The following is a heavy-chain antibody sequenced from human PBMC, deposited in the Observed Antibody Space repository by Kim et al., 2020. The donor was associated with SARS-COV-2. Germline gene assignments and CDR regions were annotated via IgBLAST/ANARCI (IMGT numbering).Heavy chain of an antibody. CDR3: ARGGYCSSTSCPYYYYMDV. D-gene: IGHD2-2*01. Sequence: GGSLRLFCAASGFTFSSYEINWVRQAPGKGLDWVSYISSSGSTKYYADSVKGRFTISRDNAKNSLFLQMNSLRAEDTAVYYCARGGYCSSTSCPYYYYMDVWGKGTPVTVSS. CDR2: ISSSGSTK. V-gene: IGHV3-48*03. J-gene: IGHJ6*03. CDR1: GFTFSSYE.